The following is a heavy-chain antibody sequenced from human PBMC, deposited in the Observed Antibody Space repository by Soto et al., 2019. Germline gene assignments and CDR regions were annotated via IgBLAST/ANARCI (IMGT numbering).Heavy chain of an antibody. D-gene: IGHD4-4*01. CDR1: GFAFNTYG. V-gene: IGHV3-30*18. Sequence: GGSLRLSCAASGFAFNTYGMHWVRQAPGKGLEWVAATSSDETVKSYSDSAKGRFTISRDNSRNRLYLQMDSLRAEDTALYYCAKKLPGAVMSCPDYWGRGTXVTVSS. J-gene: IGHJ4*02. CDR3: AKKLPGAVMSCPDY. CDR2: TSSDETVK.